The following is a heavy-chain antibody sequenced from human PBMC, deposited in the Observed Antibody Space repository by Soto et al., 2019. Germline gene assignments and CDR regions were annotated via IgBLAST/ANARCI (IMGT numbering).Heavy chain of an antibody. V-gene: IGHV3-23*01. D-gene: IGHD5-18*01. CDR1: GFTFSAYD. J-gene: IGHJ4*02. CDR3: RAYTYGQGVDY. CDR2: VNGNGGST. Sequence: PLGGSLRLSCVASGFTFSAYDMNWVRQAPGKGLEWVSVVNGNGGSTYYADSVKGRFTISRDDSKNTVYLQMNSLRAEDTAVYYCRAYTYGQGVDYWGQGTLVTVSS.